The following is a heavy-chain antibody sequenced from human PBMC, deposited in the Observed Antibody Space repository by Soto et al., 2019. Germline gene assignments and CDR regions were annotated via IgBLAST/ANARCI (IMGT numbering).Heavy chain of an antibody. Sequence: PSVTLSLTSAVSHAYIGNGYSSLRWIRQPPGRALEWIGYIYSSGRSDYNPSLKSRVTISIDRSKNQFSLRLTSVTAADAAVYYCARGREGPFFDFWGQGALVTVSS. CDR1: HAYIGNGYSS. CDR2: IYSSGRS. V-gene: IGHV4-30-2*01. CDR3: ARGREGPFFDF. J-gene: IGHJ5*01.